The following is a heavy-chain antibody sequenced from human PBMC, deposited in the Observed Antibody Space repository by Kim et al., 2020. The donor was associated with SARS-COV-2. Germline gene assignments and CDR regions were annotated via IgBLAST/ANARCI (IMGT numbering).Heavy chain of an antibody. J-gene: IGHJ4*02. CDR3: ASGAARNWAGYTQLMGFDY. V-gene: IGHV3-30*06. Sequence: GRLTHSRDNSKNTLHLQMNSLRAEDTAVYYCASGAARNWAGYTQLMGFDYWGQGTLVTVSS. D-gene: IGHD6-13*01.